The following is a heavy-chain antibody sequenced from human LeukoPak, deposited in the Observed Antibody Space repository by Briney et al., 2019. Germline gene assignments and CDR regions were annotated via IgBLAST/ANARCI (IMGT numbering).Heavy chain of an antibody. V-gene: IGHV1-18*01. Sequence: GASVKVSCKASGYTFTSYGIAWVRQAPGQGLQWMGWIGANNGDTSYSQKLQGRVTMTTDTSTNTAYMELRSLTSDDTAVYYCARDPPGLTLGSPGDYWGQGTLVIVSS. D-gene: IGHD3-16*01. CDR3: ARDPPGLTLGSPGDY. CDR1: GYTFTSYG. CDR2: IGANNGDT. J-gene: IGHJ4*02.